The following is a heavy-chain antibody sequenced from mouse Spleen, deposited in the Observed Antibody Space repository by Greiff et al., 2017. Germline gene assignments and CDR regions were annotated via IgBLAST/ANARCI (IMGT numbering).Heavy chain of an antibody. D-gene: IGHD4-1*01. CDR2: ISSGGSYT. J-gene: IGHJ2*01. CDR3: ARRPGTHFDY. Sequence: EVNVVESGGGLVKPGGSLKLSCAASGFTFSSYAMSWVRQTPEKRLEWVATISSGGSYTYYPDSVKGRFTISRDNAKNTLYLQMSSLRSEDTAMYYCARRPGTHFDYWGQGTTLTVSS. CDR1: GFTFSSYA. V-gene: IGHV5-9-1*01.